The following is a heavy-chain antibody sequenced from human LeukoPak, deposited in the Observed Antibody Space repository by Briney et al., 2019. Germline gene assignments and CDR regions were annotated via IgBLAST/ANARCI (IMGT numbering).Heavy chain of an antibody. V-gene: IGHV3-7*01. CDR3: ATWGDTTAEYFQR. Sequence: GGSLRLSCAASGFTVSSNYMNWVRQAPGKGLEWVAHINPDGRDTYYVDSVKGRFTISRDNAQNSMYLQMNSLRVEDTAVYYCATWGDTTAEYFQRWGQGTLVTVSS. CDR2: INPDGRDT. CDR1: GFTVSSNY. D-gene: IGHD2-21*02. J-gene: IGHJ1*01.